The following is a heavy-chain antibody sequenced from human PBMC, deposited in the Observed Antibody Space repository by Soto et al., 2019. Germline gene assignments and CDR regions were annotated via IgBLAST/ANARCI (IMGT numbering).Heavy chain of an antibody. Sequence: SEALSLTCAVSGGSISSGGYSWSWIRQPPGKGLEWIGYIYHSGSTYYNPSLKSRVTISVDRSKNQFSLKLNSVTPDDTAVYYCVRLIGNRWLDSWGQGTLVTVS. CDR2: IYHSGST. J-gene: IGHJ5*01. V-gene: IGHV4-30-2*01. D-gene: IGHD3-16*01. CDR1: GGSISSGGYS. CDR3: VRLIGNRWLDS.